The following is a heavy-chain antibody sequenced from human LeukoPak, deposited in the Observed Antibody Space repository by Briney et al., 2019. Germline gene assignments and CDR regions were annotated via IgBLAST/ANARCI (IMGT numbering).Heavy chain of an antibody. CDR1: GVSFDDYY. D-gene: IGHD4-17*01. J-gene: IGHJ4*02. Sequence: PSETVSLTCAVSGVSFDDYYWAWVRQTPGKGLEWIGEINHSGYTNDSPSLKSRVTLSIDTSRKQFSLNLRSVTVADAGFYFCTRMTTGQDYWRQRTLVTVSS. V-gene: IGHV4-34*01. CDR2: INHSGYT. CDR3: TRMTTGQDY.